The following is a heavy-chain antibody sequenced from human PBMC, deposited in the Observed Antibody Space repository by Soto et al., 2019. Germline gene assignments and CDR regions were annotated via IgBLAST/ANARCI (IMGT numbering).Heavy chain of an antibody. CDR3: ARARPYDYEII. J-gene: IGHJ4*02. CDR2: IYNTGSA. CDR1: GASIGSAGYY. Sequence: QVQLQESGPGLVNPSQTLSLTCSVSGASIGSAGYYWTWIRQHSGKGLEWIGHIYNTGSAHYNSSLKSRVTISVDTSRDQFSLHLTSVTVADTAVYYCARARPYDYEIIWGQGTLVTVSS. D-gene: IGHD4-17*01. V-gene: IGHV4-31*03.